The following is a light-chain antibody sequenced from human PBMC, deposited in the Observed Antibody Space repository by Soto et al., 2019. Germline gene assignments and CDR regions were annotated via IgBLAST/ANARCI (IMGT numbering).Light chain of an antibody. V-gene: IGLV3-21*04. J-gene: IGLJ3*02. CDR1: NIGSKS. CDR3: QVPDVV. CDR2: YDS. Sequence: SYELTQPPSVSVAPGTTATITCGGNNIGSKSVHWYQQKPGQAPVLVISYDSDRPSEIPERFSGSNSGNTATLTISRVEAGDEADYYCQVPDVVFGGGTKLTVL.